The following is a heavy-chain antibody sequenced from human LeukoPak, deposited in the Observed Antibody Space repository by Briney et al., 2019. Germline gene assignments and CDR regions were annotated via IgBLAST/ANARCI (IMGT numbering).Heavy chain of an antibody. Sequence: ASVKVSCKASGYTFTSYGISRVRQAPGQGLEWMGWISAYNGNTNYAQKLQGRVTMTTDTSTSTAYMDLRSLRSDDTAVYYCARGGDSSGWYVFDYWGQGTLVTVSS. J-gene: IGHJ4*02. V-gene: IGHV1-18*01. CDR1: GYTFTSYG. CDR2: ISAYNGNT. D-gene: IGHD6-19*01. CDR3: ARGGDSSGWYVFDY.